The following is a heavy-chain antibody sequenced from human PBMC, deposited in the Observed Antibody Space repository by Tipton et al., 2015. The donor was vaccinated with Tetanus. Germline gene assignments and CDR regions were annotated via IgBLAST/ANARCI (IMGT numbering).Heavy chain of an antibody. CDR3: ASGSALDC. V-gene: IGHV3-21*01. J-gene: IGHJ4*02. D-gene: IGHD6-25*01. Sequence: SLRLSCEVSGFIFSSYTMNWVRQTPGKGLEWVSSISSTSSYVYYADSLKGRFTISRDNAKSSLYLQMNSLRAEDTAVYFCASGSALDCWGPGALVTVSS. CDR2: ISSTSSYV. CDR1: GFIFSSYT.